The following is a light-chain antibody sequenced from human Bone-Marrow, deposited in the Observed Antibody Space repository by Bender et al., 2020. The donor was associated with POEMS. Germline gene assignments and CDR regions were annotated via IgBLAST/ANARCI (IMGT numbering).Light chain of an antibody. V-gene: IGLV2-8*01. Sequence: QSALTQPPSASGSPGQSVTISCSGSDSNIGTSTSVSWYQHHPGSAPKLIMFDVNARPSGVTDRFSGSKSAHTAFLTISGLLAEDEADYYCSSFRRSFTVVLGGGTKLTVL. J-gene: IGLJ2*01. CDR2: DVN. CDR3: SSFRRSFTVV. CDR1: DSNIGTSTS.